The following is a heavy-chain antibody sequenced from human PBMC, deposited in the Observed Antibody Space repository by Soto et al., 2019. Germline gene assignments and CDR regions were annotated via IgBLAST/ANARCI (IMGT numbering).Heavy chain of an antibody. Sequence: PSETLSLTCAVSGGSISSSNWWSWVRQPPGKGLEWIGEIYHSGSTNYNPSLKSRVTISVGKSKNQFSLKLSSVTAADTAVYYCARTRPDTAIGVDYWGQGTLVTVSS. CDR2: IYHSGST. D-gene: IGHD5-18*01. V-gene: IGHV4-4*02. CDR3: ARTRPDTAIGVDY. J-gene: IGHJ4*02. CDR1: GGSISSSNW.